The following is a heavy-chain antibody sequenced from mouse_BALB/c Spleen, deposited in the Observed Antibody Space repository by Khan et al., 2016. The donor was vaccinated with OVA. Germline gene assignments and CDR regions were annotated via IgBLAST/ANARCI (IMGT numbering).Heavy chain of an antibody. CDR3: ARGDYYGSSYEYYAMDY. CDR2: ISYSGST. D-gene: IGHD1-1*01. Sequence: EVQLQESGPGLVKPSQSLSLTCTVTGYSITSDYAWNWIRQFPGNKLEWMGYISYSGSTSYNPSLKSRISITRDTSKNQFFLQLNSVTTEDTATYYCARGDYYGSSYEYYAMDYWGQGTSVTVSS. V-gene: IGHV3-2*02. J-gene: IGHJ4*01. CDR1: GYSITSDYA.